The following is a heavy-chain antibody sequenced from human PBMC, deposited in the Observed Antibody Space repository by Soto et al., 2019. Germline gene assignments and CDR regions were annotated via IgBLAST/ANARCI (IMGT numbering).Heavy chain of an antibody. CDR3: AGSHYTYGLLVDY. D-gene: IGHD2-8*01. Sequence: SETLSLTCSVSGDSITTNGYYWGWIRQPPGKGLQCIGNVYSTGSTFSHPSLTSRVFISVDTSKNKFSLRLTSVTTADTDVYYCAGSHYTYGLLVDYWCAGSMAT. CDR2: VYSTGST. V-gene: IGHV4-39*01. CDR1: GDSITTNGYY. J-gene: IGHJ4*02.